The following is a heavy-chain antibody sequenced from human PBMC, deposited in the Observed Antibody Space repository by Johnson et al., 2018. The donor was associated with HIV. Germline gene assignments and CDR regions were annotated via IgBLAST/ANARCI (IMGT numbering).Heavy chain of an antibody. CDR3: ATLWFGEVSVYDAFDV. J-gene: IGHJ3*01. D-gene: IGHD3-10*01. CDR2: ISYDGSNK. V-gene: IGHV3-30*04. Sequence: QMQLVESGGGVVQPGRSLRLSCAASGFTLSSYAMHWVRQAPGKGLEWVAVISYDGSNKYYADSVKGRFTISRDNSKNTLYLQMNSLRPEDSAVYYCATLWFGEVSVYDAFDVWGQGTMVTVSS. CDR1: GFTLSSYA.